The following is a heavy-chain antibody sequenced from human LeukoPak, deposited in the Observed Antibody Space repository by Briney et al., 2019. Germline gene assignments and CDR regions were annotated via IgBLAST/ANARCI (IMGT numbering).Heavy chain of an antibody. CDR2: INWNGGRT. J-gene: IGHJ4*02. Sequence: GGSLRLSCVASGFTFDDYGMSWVRQAPGKGLEWVSGINWNGGRTGYADSVKGRFTISRDKAKNSLYLQMNSLRDADTGLSDCGSRGTSRSWYFDYWGQGTLVTVSS. CDR3: GSRGTSRSWYFDY. CDR1: GFTFDDYG. V-gene: IGHV3-20*01. D-gene: IGHD6-13*01.